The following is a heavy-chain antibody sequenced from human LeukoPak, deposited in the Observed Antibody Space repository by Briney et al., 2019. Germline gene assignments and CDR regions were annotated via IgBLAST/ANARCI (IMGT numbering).Heavy chain of an antibody. J-gene: IGHJ4*02. D-gene: IGHD3-10*01. CDR1: GFTFSSYS. CDR2: ISSSSSTI. CDR3: ARDKDYYGSASPIDY. Sequence: GGSLRLSCAASGFTFSSYSMNWVRQAPGKGLEWVSYISSSSSTIYYADSVKGRFTISRDNAKNSLYLQMNSLRAEDTAVYYCARDKDYYGSASPIDYCGQGTLVTVSS. V-gene: IGHV3-48*04.